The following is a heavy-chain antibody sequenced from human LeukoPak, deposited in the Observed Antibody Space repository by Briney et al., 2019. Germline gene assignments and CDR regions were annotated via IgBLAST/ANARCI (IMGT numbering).Heavy chain of an antibody. V-gene: IGHV3-7*03. Sequence: PGGSLRLSCVASGFTFSSSWMNWVRQAPGKGLEWVANIKQDGSEKYYVDSVKGRFTISRDNAKNSLYLQMNSLRAEDTAVYYCARWFVTKAFDIWGQGTMVTVSS. CDR3: ARWFVTKAFDI. CDR1: GFTFSSSW. CDR2: IKQDGSEK. D-gene: IGHD2/OR15-2a*01. J-gene: IGHJ3*02.